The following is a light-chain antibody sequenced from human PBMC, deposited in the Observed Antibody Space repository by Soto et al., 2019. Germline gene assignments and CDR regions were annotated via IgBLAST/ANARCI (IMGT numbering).Light chain of an antibody. CDR1: QTVSTY. CDR3: QQSYSTPPT. Sequence: DIQMTQSPTSLSASVGDGVTITCRASQTVSTYLNWYQQTPGKAPKLLIYAASSLQSGVPSRFSGSGSGTDFTLTISSLHPEDSATYYCQQSYSTPPTFGQGTKVEI. J-gene: IGKJ1*01. CDR2: AAS. V-gene: IGKV1-39*01.